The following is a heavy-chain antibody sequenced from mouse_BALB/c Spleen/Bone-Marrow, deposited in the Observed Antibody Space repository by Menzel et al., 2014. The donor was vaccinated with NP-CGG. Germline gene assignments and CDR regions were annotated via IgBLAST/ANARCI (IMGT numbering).Heavy chain of an antibody. CDR3: ARDYYGSGYPFDY. Sequence: EVKLVESGGGLVKPGGSLKLSCAASGFTFSDYYMYWVRQTPGKRLEWVATISDGGSYTYYPDSVKGRFIISRDNAKNNLYLQMSSLKSEDTAMYYCARDYYGSGYPFDYWGQGTPLTVSS. J-gene: IGHJ2*01. CDR2: ISDGGSYT. CDR1: GFTFSDYY. D-gene: IGHD1-1*01. V-gene: IGHV5-4*02.